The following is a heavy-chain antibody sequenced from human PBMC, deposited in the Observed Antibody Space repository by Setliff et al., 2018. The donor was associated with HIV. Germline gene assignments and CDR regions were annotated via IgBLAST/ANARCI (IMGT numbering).Heavy chain of an antibody. D-gene: IGHD6-19*01. Sequence: GGSLRLSCAPSGFTFKFYAITWVRQAPGRGLDWVSSSSGSGTTTYYAGSVKGRFTTSRDNTKNTIYLQMCSLTAEDTAVSLCAKDLGSGWYGAPSDYWGQGTLVTVSS. J-gene: IGHJ4*02. V-gene: IGHV3-23*01. CDR1: GFTFKFYA. CDR3: AKDLGSGWYGAPSDY. CDR2: SSGSGTTT.